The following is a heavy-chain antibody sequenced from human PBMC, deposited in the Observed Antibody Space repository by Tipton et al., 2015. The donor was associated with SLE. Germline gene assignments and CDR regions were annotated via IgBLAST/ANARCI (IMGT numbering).Heavy chain of an antibody. CDR2: ISSSGGT. Sequence: TLSLTCSVSGGSINNNNYNWGWIRQPPGKGLEWVASISSSGGTYYNPSLNSRVVISLDTDQFSLEVRSVTAADTAVYFCAASRAKTLGNWFDPWGQGTLVTVSS. CDR1: GGSINNNNYN. J-gene: IGHJ5*02. CDR3: AASRAKTLGNWFDP. D-gene: IGHD7-27*01. V-gene: IGHV4-39*01.